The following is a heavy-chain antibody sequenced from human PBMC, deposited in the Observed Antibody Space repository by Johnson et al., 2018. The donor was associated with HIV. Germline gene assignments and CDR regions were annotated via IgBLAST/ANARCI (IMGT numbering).Heavy chain of an antibody. CDR3: AKDGDDGDGPDGTKGAFDI. J-gene: IGHJ3*02. CDR1: GFTFSSFA. V-gene: IGHV3-30-3*01. Sequence: QVQLVESGGGVVQPGTSLRLSCAASGFTFSSFAMHWVRQAPGKGLEWMAFISYDGSNKYFTDSVKARFTISRDDARNTLYLQMNSLRIEDTGLYYCAKDGDDGDGPDGTKGAFDIWGQGTMVTVSS. D-gene: IGHD5-24*01. CDR2: ISYDGSNK.